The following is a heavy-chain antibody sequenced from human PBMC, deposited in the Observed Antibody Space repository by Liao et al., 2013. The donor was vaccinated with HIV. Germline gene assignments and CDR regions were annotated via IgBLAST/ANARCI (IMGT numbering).Heavy chain of an antibody. J-gene: IGHJ4*02. CDR2: INHSGST. CDR3: ARGRRYYSSGR. V-gene: IGHV4-34*01. CDR1: GGSFSGYY. Sequence: QVQLQQWGAGLLKPSETLSLTCAVYGGSFSGYYWSWIRQPPGKGLEWIGEINHSGSTNYNPSLKSRVTISVDTSKNQFSLKLSSVTAADTAVYYCARGRRYYSSGRWGQGTLVTVSS. D-gene: IGHD3-10*01.